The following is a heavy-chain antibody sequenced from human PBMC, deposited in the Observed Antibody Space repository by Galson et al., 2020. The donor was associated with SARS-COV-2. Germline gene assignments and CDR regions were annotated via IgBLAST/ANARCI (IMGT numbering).Heavy chain of an antibody. J-gene: IGHJ4*02. CDR2: IYWNDDK. V-gene: IGHV2-5*01. Sequence: SGPTLVKPTQTLTLTCSFSGFSLSTNGVGVGWIRQPPGKALEWLAIIYWNDDKRYSSSLKSRLTITKDTSKNHVVLTMTDMDPVDSATYYCAHKLGGHYYVLDHWGQGTLVTVSS. CDR1: GFSLSTNGVG. CDR3: AHKLGGHYYVLDH. D-gene: IGHD3-22*01.